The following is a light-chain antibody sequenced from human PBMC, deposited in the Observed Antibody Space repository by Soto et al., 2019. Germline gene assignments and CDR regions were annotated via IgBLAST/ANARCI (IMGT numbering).Light chain of an antibody. CDR3: QQRSNFIT. J-gene: IGKJ5*01. CDR1: QSVSSN. CDR2: GAS. Sequence: EIVMTQSPATLSVSPGERATLSCRASQSVSSNLAWYQQKPGQAPRLLIYGASTRATGIPARFSGSGSGTDFTLTISSLEPEDFAVYYCQQRSNFITSGQGTRLEI. V-gene: IGKV3-15*01.